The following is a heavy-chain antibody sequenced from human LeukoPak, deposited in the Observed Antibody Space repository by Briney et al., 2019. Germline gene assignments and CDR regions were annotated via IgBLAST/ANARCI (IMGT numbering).Heavy chain of an antibody. CDR1: GYSFTAYY. CDR3: AMVDTAMSTDY. Sequence: GASVKVSCKASGYSFTAYYMHWVRQAPGQGLEWMGWINTNTGNPTYAQGFTGRFVFSLDTSVSTAYLQISSLKAEDTAVYYCAMVDTAMSTDYWGQGTLVTVSS. J-gene: IGHJ4*02. CDR2: INTNTGNP. V-gene: IGHV7-4-1*02. D-gene: IGHD5-18*01.